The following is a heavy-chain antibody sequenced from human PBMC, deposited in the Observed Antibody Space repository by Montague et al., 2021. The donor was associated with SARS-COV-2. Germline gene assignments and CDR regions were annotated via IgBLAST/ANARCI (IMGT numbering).Heavy chain of an antibody. CDR2: IYSGGST. D-gene: IGHD6-19*01. V-gene: IGHV3-66*01. CDR1: GFTVSSNY. CDR3: ARGYSSGWSYYFDY. J-gene: IGHJ4*02. Sequence: SLRLSCAASGFTVSSNYMSWVRQAPGKGLEWVSVIYSGGSTYYXXXVXXRFTISRDNSKNTLYLQMNSLRAEDAAVYYCARGYSSGWSYYFDYWGQGTLVTVSS.